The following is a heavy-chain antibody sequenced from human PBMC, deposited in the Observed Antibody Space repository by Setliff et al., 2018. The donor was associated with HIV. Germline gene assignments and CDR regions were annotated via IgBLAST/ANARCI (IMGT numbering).Heavy chain of an antibody. V-gene: IGHV1-46*01. CDR3: ARDNTAFDI. J-gene: IGHJ3*02. Sequence: ASVKVSCKASGYTFTSYYMHWVRQAPGQGLEWMGMVYPSDGSTSYAQKFQGRDTMTRDTSTSTIYMELNSLTSEDTAVYYCARDNTAFDIWGQGTMVTFSS. CDR2: VYPSDGST. D-gene: IGHD2-2*02. CDR1: GYTFTSYY.